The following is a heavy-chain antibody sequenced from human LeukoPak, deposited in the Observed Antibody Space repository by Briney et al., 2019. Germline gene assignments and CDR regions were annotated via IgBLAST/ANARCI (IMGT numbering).Heavy chain of an antibody. Sequence: ASVKVSCEASGYTFTSYDINWVRQATGQGLEWMGWMNPNSGNTGYAQKFQGRVTMTRNTSISTAYMELSSLRSEDTAVYYCARGGYYYDSSGYYPNWFDPWGQGTLVTVSS. V-gene: IGHV1-8*01. J-gene: IGHJ5*02. D-gene: IGHD3-22*01. CDR2: MNPNSGNT. CDR1: GYTFTSYD. CDR3: ARGGYYYDSSGYYPNWFDP.